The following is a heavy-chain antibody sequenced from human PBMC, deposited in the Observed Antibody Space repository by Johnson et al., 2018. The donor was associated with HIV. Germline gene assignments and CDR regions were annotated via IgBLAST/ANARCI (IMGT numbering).Heavy chain of an antibody. J-gene: IGHJ3*02. CDR2: ISSNGGST. CDR3: ARDRCSSTSCIDAFDI. D-gene: IGHD2-2*01. Sequence: VQLVESGGGLVQPGGSLRLSCAASGFTFSSYAMHWVRQAPGKGLEYVSAISSNGGSTYYANSVKGRFTISRDNSKNTLYLQMNSQRAEDTAVYYCARDRCSSTSCIDAFDIWGQGTLVTVSS. CDR1: GFTFSSYA. V-gene: IGHV3-64*01.